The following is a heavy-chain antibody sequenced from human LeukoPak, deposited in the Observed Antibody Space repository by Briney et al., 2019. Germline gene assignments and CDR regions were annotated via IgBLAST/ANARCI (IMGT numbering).Heavy chain of an antibody. V-gene: IGHV1-46*01. J-gene: IGHJ4*02. Sequence: ASVKVSCKASGYTFTSYYMHWVRQAPGQGLEWMGIINPSGGSTSYAQKLQGRVTMTTDTSTSTAYMELRSLRSDDTAVYYCARDRAYYYDSSGYYPFDYWGQGTLVTVSS. CDR1: GYTFTSYY. CDR3: ARDRAYYYDSSGYYPFDY. CDR2: INPSGGST. D-gene: IGHD3-22*01.